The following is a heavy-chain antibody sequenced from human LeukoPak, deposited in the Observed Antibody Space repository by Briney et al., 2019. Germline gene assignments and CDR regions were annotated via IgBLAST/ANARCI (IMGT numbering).Heavy chain of an antibody. D-gene: IGHD1-26*01. CDR2: MNPNSGNT. CDR3: ARGVSSGSYSSYYYYYYMDV. CDR1: GYTFTSYD. V-gene: IGHV1-8*01. Sequence: ASVKVSCKASGYTFTSYDINWVRQATGQGLEWMGWMNPNSGNTGYAQKFQGRVTMTRNTSISTAYMELSSLRSEDTAVYYCARGVSSGSYSSYYYYYYMDVWGKGTTVTVSS. J-gene: IGHJ6*03.